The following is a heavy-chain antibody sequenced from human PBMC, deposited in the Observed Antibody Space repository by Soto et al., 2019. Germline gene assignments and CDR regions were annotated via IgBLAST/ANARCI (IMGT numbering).Heavy chain of an antibody. Sequence: QVQLVRSGAEVKKPGASVKVSCKASGYTFTSYGISWVRQAPGQGLEWMGWISAYNGNTNYAQKLQGRLTMPTDTSTSTAYMELRSLRSDATAVYYSAREAAAWTLDYWGQGTLVTVST. CDR3: AREAAAWTLDY. D-gene: IGHD6-13*01. CDR1: GYTFTSYG. CDR2: ISAYNGNT. V-gene: IGHV1-18*01. J-gene: IGHJ4*02.